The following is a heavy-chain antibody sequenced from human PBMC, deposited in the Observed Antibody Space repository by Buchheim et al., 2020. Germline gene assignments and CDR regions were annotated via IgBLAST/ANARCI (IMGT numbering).Heavy chain of an antibody. Sequence: QVQLVQSGAEVKKPGASVKVSCKASGYTFTIYSMHWVRQAPGQGLEWMGMINPIGGSTSYAQKFQGRVTMTRDTSTSTVYMELSRLRAGDTAVYYCARDVVGITSVLDYWGQG. V-gene: IGHV1-46*03. D-gene: IGHD3-22*01. CDR3: ARDVVGITSVLDY. J-gene: IGHJ4*02. CDR1: GYTFTIYS. CDR2: INPIGGST.